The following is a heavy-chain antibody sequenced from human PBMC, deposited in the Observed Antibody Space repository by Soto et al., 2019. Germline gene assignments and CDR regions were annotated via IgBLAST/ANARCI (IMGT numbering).Heavy chain of an antibody. D-gene: IGHD3-3*01. CDR1: GXTVSNYC. CDR2: IGGSGDST. CDR3: AKSPPVTIFGVVIHYFDT. J-gene: IGHJ4*01. V-gene: IGHV3-23*01. Sequence: GSLRLSCAASGXTVSNYCLSWVRQAPGMGLELVSAIGGSGDSTYYADSVQGLFSISRYHSRNTLFLQMSILRDEETAVYYCAKSPPVTIFGVVIHYFDTWGYGTLVTVS.